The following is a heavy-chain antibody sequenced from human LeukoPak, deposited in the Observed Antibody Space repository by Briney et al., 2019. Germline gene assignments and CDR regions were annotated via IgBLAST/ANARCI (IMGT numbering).Heavy chain of an antibody. CDR3: ARRSGIRDGYNSDAFDI. D-gene: IGHD5-24*01. Sequence: ASVKVSCKASGYTFTGYYMHWVRQAPGQGLEWMGWINPNSGGTNYAQKFQGRVTMTRDTSISTAYMELSRLRSDDTAVYYCARRSGIRDGYNSDAFDIWGQGTMVTVSS. V-gene: IGHV1-2*02. CDR1: GYTFTGYY. J-gene: IGHJ3*02. CDR2: INPNSGGT.